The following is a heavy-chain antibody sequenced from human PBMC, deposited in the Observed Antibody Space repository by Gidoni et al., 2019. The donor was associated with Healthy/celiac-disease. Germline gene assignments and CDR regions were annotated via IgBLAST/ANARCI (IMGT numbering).Heavy chain of an antibody. CDR3: ARVQVGATSRSDY. CDR2: INHNSGGT. D-gene: IGHD1-26*01. V-gene: IGHV1-2*02. J-gene: IGHJ4*02. CDR1: GYTFTGYY. Sequence: QVQLVQSGAEVKKPGASVKVSCQASGYTFTGYYLHWVRQAPGQGLEWMGWINHNSGGTNYAQKFQGRVTMTRDTSISTAYMELSRLRSDDTAVYYCARVQVGATSRSDYWGQGTLVTVSS.